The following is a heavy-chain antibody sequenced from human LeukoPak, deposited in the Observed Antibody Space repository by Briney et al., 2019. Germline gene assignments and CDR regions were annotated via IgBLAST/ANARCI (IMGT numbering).Heavy chain of an antibody. J-gene: IGHJ5*02. CDR1: GGSISSGSYY. V-gene: IGHV4-61*02. D-gene: IGHD5-24*01. Sequence: SQTLSLTCTVSGGSISSGSYYWSWIRQPAGKGLEWIGRIYTSGSTNYNPSLKSRVTISVDTSKNQFSLKLSSVTAADTAVYYCARDNSVRDEAWWFNPWGQGTLVTVSS. CDR2: IYTSGST. CDR3: ARDNSVRDEAWWFNP.